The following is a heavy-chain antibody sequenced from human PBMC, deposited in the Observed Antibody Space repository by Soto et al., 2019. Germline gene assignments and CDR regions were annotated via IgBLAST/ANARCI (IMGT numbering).Heavy chain of an antibody. CDR2: ISYDGSNK. J-gene: IGHJ4*02. Sequence: AGSLRLSCAASGFTFSSDGMPWFREAPSPGLEWVAVISYDGSNKYYADSLKGRFTISRDNSKNTLYLQMNSLRAEDTAVYYCAKVPYCSSTSCYGYLDYWGQGTLVTVSS. D-gene: IGHD2-2*01. CDR3: AKVPYCSSTSCYGYLDY. CDR1: GFTFSSDG. V-gene: IGHV3-30*18.